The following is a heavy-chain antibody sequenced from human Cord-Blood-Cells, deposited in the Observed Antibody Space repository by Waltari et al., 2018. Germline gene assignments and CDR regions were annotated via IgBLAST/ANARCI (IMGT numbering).Heavy chain of an antibody. V-gene: IGHV3-23*01. J-gene: IGHJ4*02. D-gene: IGHD6-19*01. CDR3: AKGGSSGWLNFDY. Sequence: EVQLLESGGGLVQPGGSLRLSCAASGFTFSSYAMSWVRQAPGKGLEWVSAISGSGGNTYYADSVKGRFTISRDNSKNTLYLQMNSLRAGDTAVYYCAKGGSSGWLNFDYWGQGTLVTVSS. CDR2: ISGSGGNT. CDR1: GFTFSSYA.